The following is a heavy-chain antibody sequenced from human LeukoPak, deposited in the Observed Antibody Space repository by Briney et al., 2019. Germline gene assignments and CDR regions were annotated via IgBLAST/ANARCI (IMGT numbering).Heavy chain of an antibody. V-gene: IGHV3-74*01. CDR1: GFTFSSHW. D-gene: IGHD5-18*01. Sequence: GGSLRLSCAASGFTFSSHWMHWVRQAPGKGLVWVSRIHDDGTTTSYADSVKGRFTISRDNAKNTLYLQMNSLRAEDTAVYYCARDAVDTANAVWGQGTTVTVSS. CDR2: IHDDGTTT. J-gene: IGHJ6*02. CDR3: ARDAVDTANAV.